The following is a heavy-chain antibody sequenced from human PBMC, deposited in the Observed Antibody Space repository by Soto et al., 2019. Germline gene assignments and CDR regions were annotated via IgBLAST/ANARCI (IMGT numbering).Heavy chain of an antibody. D-gene: IGHD3-22*01. CDR3: AKLQGYYYDSSGYYRGAFDI. CDR1: GFAFSSYG. V-gene: IGHV3-30*18. CDR2: ISYDGSNK. J-gene: IGHJ3*02. Sequence: GGSLRLSCAASGFAFSSYGTHWVRQAPGKGLEGVAVISYDGSNKYYADSVKDRFTISRDNSKNALYLQMNSLRAEDTAVYYCAKLQGYYYDSSGYYRGAFDIWGRGTMVTVSS.